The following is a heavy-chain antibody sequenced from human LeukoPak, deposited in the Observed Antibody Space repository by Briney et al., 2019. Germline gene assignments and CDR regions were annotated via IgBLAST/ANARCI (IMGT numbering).Heavy chain of an antibody. Sequence: PGGSLRLSCAASRFSFSDSAVHWVRQAPGKGLEWVGRIRNTGNTYATAYAASLKGRFAISRDDSKNTAYLQMNSLKTEDTAVYYCTSGSSIYYFDYWGQGTLVTVSS. J-gene: IGHJ4*02. CDR3: TSGSSIYYFDY. CDR1: RFSFSDSA. CDR2: IRNTGNTYAT. D-gene: IGHD1-1*01. V-gene: IGHV3-73*01.